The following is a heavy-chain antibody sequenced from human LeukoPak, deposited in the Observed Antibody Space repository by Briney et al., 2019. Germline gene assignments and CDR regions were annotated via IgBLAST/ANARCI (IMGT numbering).Heavy chain of an antibody. CDR1: GGSISSYY. CDR2: IYYSGST. V-gene: IGHV4-59*01. J-gene: IGHJ3*02. CDR3: AREKVSYCGGDSWCHAFDI. Sequence: SETLSLTCTVSGGSISSYYWSWIRQPPGKGLEWIGYIYYSGSTNYNPSLKSRVTISVDTSKNQFSLKLSSVIAADTAVYYCAREKVSYCGGDSWCHAFDIWGQGTMVTVSS. D-gene: IGHD2-21*02.